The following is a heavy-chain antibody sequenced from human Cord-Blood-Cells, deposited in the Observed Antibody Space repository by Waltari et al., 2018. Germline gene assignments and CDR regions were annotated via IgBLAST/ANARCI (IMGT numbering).Heavy chain of an antibody. V-gene: IGHV4-59*01. Sequence: QVQLQESGPGLVKPSETLSLTCTVSGGSISSYYWSWIRQPPGKGLEWIGYIYYSGSTNNNPSLKSRVTISVDTSKNQFSLKLSSVTAADPAVYYCARVTQGWSWGWGYFDYWGQGTLVTVSS. CDR1: GGSISSYY. CDR3: ARVTQGWSWGWGYFDY. J-gene: IGHJ4*02. D-gene: IGHD7-27*01. CDR2: IYYSGST.